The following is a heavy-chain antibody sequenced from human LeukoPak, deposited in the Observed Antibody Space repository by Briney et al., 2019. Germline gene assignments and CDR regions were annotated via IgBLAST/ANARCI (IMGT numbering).Heavy chain of an antibody. J-gene: IGHJ3*02. CDR3: AREWLGSSWYDAFDI. CDR2: ISAYNGNT. D-gene: IGHD6-13*01. Sequence: ASVKVSCKASGYTFTSYGISWVRQAPGQGLEWMGWISAYNGNTNYAQKLQGRVTMTTDTSTSTAYMELRSLRSDDTAVYYCAREWLGSSWYDAFDIWGQGTMATVSS. CDR1: GYTFTSYG. V-gene: IGHV1-18*01.